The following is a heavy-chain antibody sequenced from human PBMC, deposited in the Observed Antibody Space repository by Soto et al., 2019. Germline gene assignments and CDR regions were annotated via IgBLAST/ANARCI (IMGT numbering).Heavy chain of an antibody. Sequence: QVQLVESRGGVVQPGRSLRLSCAASGFTFSSYAMHWVRQAPGKGLEWVAVISYDGSNKYYADSVKGRFTISRDNSKNTLYLQMNSLRAEDTAVYYCAREGWSRATTAYYYGMDVWGQGTTVTVSS. J-gene: IGHJ6*02. CDR1: GFTFSSYA. D-gene: IGHD2-15*01. V-gene: IGHV3-30-3*01. CDR2: ISYDGSNK. CDR3: AREGWSRATTAYYYGMDV.